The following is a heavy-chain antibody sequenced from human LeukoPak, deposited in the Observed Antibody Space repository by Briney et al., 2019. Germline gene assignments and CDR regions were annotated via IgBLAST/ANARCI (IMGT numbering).Heavy chain of an antibody. CDR2: ISYDGSNK. CDR1: GFTFSSYA. D-gene: IGHD2-2*01. CDR3: ARGAGYQLPTAPHY. Sequence: GRSLRLSCAASGFTFSSYAMHWVRQAPGKGLEWAAVISYDGSNKYYADSVKGRFTISRDNSKNTLYLQMNSLRAEDTAVYYCARGAGYQLPTAPHYWGQGTLVTVSS. V-gene: IGHV3-30-3*01. J-gene: IGHJ4*02.